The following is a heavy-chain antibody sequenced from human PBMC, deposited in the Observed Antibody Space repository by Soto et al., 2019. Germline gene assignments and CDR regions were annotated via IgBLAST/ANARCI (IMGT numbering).Heavy chain of an antibody. CDR1: GFSLSSSEVG. D-gene: IGHD6-13*01. CDR3: APSRVFDWFDP. V-gene: IGHV2-5*01. Sequence: SGPTLVNPTQTLTLTCTFSGFSLSSSEVGVGWIRQPPGKALEWLALIFWNDDERYNPSLKSRLTITKDISKNQVVLTMTNMDPADTAPYSCAPSRVFDWFDPWGQGTLVTVSS. CDR2: IFWNDDE. J-gene: IGHJ5*02.